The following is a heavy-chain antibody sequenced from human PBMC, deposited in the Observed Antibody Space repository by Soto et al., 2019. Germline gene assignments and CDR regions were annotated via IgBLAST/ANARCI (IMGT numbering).Heavy chain of an antibody. D-gene: IGHD4-4*01. V-gene: IGHV4-39*01. CDR2: IYYRGST. CDR1: GGSISSISYY. Sequence: QLQLQESGPGLVKPSETLSLTCTVSGGSISSISYYWGWIRQPPGKGLEGIGSIYYRGSTYNNPSLKIRVTISVDTSNNQLSLKLSSVTAADMAVYYCARVTVPNYFYSYGMDVWGQGTTVTVSS. CDR3: ARVTVPNYFYSYGMDV. J-gene: IGHJ6*02.